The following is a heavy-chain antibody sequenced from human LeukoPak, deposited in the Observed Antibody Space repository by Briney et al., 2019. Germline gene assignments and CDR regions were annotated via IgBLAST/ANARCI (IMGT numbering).Heavy chain of an antibody. Sequence: EGSLRLSCAASGFTFSSYSMNWVRQAPGKGLEWVSSISSSSSYIYYADSVKGRFTISRDNAKNSLYLQMNSLRAEDTAVYYCTRERPILVVVAATDLDYWGQGTLVTVSS. J-gene: IGHJ4*02. V-gene: IGHV3-21*01. CDR1: GFTFSSYS. CDR2: ISSSSSYI. CDR3: TRERPILVVVAATDLDY. D-gene: IGHD2-15*01.